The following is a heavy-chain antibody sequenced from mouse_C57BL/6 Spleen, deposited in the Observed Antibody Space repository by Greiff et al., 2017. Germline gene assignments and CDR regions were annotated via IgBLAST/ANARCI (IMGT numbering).Heavy chain of an antibody. Sequence: VQLKEPGGGLVQPKGSLKLSCAASGFTFNTYAMHWVRQAPGQGLEWVARIRSKSSNYATYYADSVKDRFTISRDDSQSMLYLQMNNLKTEDTAMYYCVGETQRAWFAYGGQGTLVTVSA. CDR3: VGETQRAWFAY. CDR2: IRSKSSNYAT. J-gene: IGHJ3*01. CDR1: GFTFNTYA. V-gene: IGHV10-3*01.